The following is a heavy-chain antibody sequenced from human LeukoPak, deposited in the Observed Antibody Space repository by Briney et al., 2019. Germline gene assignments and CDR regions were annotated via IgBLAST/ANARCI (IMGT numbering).Heavy chain of an antibody. D-gene: IGHD3-9*01. V-gene: IGHV3-23*01. CDR1: GFTFSSYA. Sequence: HTGGSLRLSCAASGFTFSSYAMSWVRQAPGKGLEWVSAISGSGGSTYYADSVKGRFTISRDNSKNTLYLQMNSLRAEDTAVYYCAKDSLPVEHILTGFDYWGQGTLVTVSS. J-gene: IGHJ4*02. CDR3: AKDSLPVEHILTGFDY. CDR2: ISGSGGST.